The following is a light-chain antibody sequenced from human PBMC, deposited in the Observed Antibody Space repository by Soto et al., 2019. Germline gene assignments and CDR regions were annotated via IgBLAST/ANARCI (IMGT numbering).Light chain of an antibody. CDR2: AAS. CDR3: QQFGGSPLFT. J-gene: IGKJ3*01. CDR1: QTISSSY. V-gene: IGKV3-20*01. Sequence: EIVLSQCPGTLSLSPGERATLSCRASQTISSSYLAWYQQKPGQAPRLLIYAASTRATGIPDRFSGSGSGTDFTLTINRLEPEDFAVYFCQQFGGSPLFTFGPGTKVDIK.